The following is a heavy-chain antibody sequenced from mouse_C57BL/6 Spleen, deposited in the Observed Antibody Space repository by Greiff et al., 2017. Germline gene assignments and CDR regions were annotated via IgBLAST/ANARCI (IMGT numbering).Heavy chain of an antibody. CDR3: ARSAYYSYYFDY. V-gene: IGHV1-82*01. J-gene: IGHJ2*01. D-gene: IGHD2-12*01. CDR1: GYAFSSSW. Sequence: VQLQQSGPELVKPGASVKISCKASGYAFSSSWMNWVKQRPGKGLEWIGRIYPGDGDTNYNGKFKGKATLTADKSSSTAYMQLSSLTSEDSAVYCCARSAYYSYYFDYWGQGTTRTVSS. CDR2: IYPGDGDT.